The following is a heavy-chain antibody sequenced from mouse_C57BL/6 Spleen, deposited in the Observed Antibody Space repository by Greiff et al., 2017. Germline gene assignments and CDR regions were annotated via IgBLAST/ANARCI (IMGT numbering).Heavy chain of an antibody. CDR1: GYTFPGYW. CDR2: ILPGSGST. V-gene: IGHV1-9*01. Sequence: QVQLQQSGAELMKPGASVKLSCKATGYTFPGYWIEWVKQRPGHGLEWIGEILPGSGSTNYNEKFKGKATFTADTSSNTAYLQLSSLTTEDAAISYCARLGGYYAMDYWGQGTSVTVSS. J-gene: IGHJ4*01. CDR3: ARLGGYYAMDY.